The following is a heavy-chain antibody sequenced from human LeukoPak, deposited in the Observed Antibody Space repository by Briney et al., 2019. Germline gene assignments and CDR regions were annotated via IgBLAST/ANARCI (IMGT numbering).Heavy chain of an antibody. CDR2: IYDNGST. CDR3: ASPRAERSTWYAVDY. CDR1: GGSISTYY. V-gene: IGHV4-59*12. Sequence: SETLSLTCTVSGGSISTYYWSWIRQPPGKGLEWIGEIYDNGSTNYNPSLKSRVTISVDKSKNQFSLRLSSVTAADTAVYYCASPRAERSTWYAVDYWGQGTLVTVSA. J-gene: IGHJ4*02. D-gene: IGHD6-13*01.